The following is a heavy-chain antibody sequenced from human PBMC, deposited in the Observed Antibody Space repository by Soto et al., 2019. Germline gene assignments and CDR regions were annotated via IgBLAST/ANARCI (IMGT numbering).Heavy chain of an antibody. D-gene: IGHD1-26*01. CDR2: INSDGSST. Sequence: GGSLRFSCAASGFTFSSYWMHWVRQAPGKGLVWVSRINSDGSSTTYADSVKGRFTVSRDNAKNTLYLHMNSLRADDTAVYHCAREEEPSGSYPYYYGMDVWGQGTTVTVSS. J-gene: IGHJ6*02. CDR3: AREEEPSGSYPYYYGMDV. CDR1: GFTFSSYW. V-gene: IGHV3-74*01.